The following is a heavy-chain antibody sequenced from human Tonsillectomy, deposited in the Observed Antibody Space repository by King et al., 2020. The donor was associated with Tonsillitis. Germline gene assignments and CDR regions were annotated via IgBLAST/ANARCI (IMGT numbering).Heavy chain of an antibody. D-gene: IGHD1-26*01. J-gene: IGHJ4*02. V-gene: IGHV4-38-2*02. CDR2: IYHSVST. CDR3: ARVYSGSAFDY. Sequence: VQLQESGPGLVKPSETLSLTCTVSGYSISSGYYWGWIRQPPGKGLGWIGSIYHSVSTYYNPSLKSRVTIPVDTSKNQFSLKLSSVTAADTAVYYCARVYSGSAFDYWGQGTLVTVSS. CDR1: GYSISSGYY.